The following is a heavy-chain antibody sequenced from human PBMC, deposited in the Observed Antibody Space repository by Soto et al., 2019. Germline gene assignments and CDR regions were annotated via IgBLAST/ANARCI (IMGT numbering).Heavy chain of an antibody. CDR3: AREDLNYYDSSGYFY. CDR2: IYYSGST. J-gene: IGHJ4*02. Sequence: SETLSLTCTVSGGSISSGDYYWSWIRQPPGKGLEWIGYIYYSGSTYYNPSLKSRVTISVDTSKNQFSLKLSSVTAADTAVYYCAREDLNYYDSSGYFYWGQGTLVTVSP. V-gene: IGHV4-30-4*01. CDR1: GGSISSGDYY. D-gene: IGHD3-22*01.